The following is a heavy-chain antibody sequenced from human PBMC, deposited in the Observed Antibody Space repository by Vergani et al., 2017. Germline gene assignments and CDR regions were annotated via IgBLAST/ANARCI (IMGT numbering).Heavy chain of an antibody. V-gene: IGHV3-30-3*01. CDR2: ISYDGSNK. D-gene: IGHD2-2*01. Sequence: QVQLVESGGGVVQPGRSLRLSCAASGFTFSSYAMHWVRQAPGKELEWVAVISYDGSNKYYADSVKGRFTISRDNSKNTLYLQMNSLRAEDTAVYYCARDWGPWDIVVVGNYWGQGTLVTVSS. J-gene: IGHJ4*02. CDR3: ARDWGPWDIVVVGNY. CDR1: GFTFSSYA.